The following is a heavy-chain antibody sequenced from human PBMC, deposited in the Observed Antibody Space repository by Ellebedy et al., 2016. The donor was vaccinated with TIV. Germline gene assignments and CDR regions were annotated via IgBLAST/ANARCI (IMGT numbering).Heavy chain of an antibody. D-gene: IGHD3-16*01. J-gene: IGHJ4*02. CDR2: IYYSGST. CDR3: AAGGGGNLDY. V-gene: IGHV4-59*01. Sequence: MPSETLSLTCTVSGGSISSYYWSWIRQPPGKGLEWIGYIYYSGSTNYNPSLKSRVTVSVDTSKNQFSLKLSSVTAADTAVYYCAAGGGGNLDYWGQGTLVTVSS. CDR1: GGSISSYY.